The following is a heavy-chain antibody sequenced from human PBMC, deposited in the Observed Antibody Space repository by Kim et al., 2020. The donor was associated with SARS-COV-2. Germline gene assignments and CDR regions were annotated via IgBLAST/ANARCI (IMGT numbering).Heavy chain of an antibody. J-gene: IGHJ4*02. D-gene: IGHD6-13*01. Sequence: YAQKLQGRVTMTTDTSTSTAYMELRSLRSDDTAVYYCARDRSSRNNCDYWGQGTLVTVSS. V-gene: IGHV1-18*01. CDR3: ARDRSSRNNCDY.